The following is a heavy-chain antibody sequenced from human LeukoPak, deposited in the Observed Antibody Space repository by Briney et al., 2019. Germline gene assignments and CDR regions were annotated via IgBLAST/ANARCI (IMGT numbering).Heavy chain of an antibody. Sequence: ASVKVSCKSSGYRFTSYDMHWVRQAPGQGLEWMGIINPSGGSTSYAQRFQGRVAMTRDTSTTTVYMEVNSLTSEDTAVYFCARDGPTAAPFDYWGQGTLVTVSS. CDR2: INPSGGST. CDR3: ARDGPTAAPFDY. CDR1: GYRFTSYD. D-gene: IGHD2-2*01. J-gene: IGHJ4*02. V-gene: IGHV1-46*01.